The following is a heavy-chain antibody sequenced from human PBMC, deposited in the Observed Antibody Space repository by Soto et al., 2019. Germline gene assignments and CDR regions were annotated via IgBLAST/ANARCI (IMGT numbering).Heavy chain of an antibody. CDR1: GFSLSSSGVG. Sequence: QITLRQSGPTRVRPTQPLTLTCNFSGFSLSSSGVGVGWIRQPPGKAPEWLVVIYWDDDKRYSPSLKSRLTITKEXXKXQXXLTTTNMDPVDTGTYYCAHRALYSGSYWDGGYFDAWGQGTPVTVSP. V-gene: IGHV2-5*02. CDR3: AHRALYSGSYWDGGYFDA. D-gene: IGHD1-26*01. CDR2: IYWDDDK. J-gene: IGHJ4*02.